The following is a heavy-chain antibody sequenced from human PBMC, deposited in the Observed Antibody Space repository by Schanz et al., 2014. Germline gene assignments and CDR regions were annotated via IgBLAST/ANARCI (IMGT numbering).Heavy chain of an antibody. CDR3: ARNRGSGGQNWYFDL. CDR2: MSHSGGVI. Sequence: PGGSLRLSCVASGFSFSDSFMSWIRQTPEKGLEWIAFMSHSGGVIYYAESVRGRFFISRDNAKNSLYLQMKSLRVDDTAVYYCARNRGSGGQNWYFDLWGRGTLVTVSS. J-gene: IGHJ2*01. CDR1: GFSFSDSF. V-gene: IGHV3-11*01. D-gene: IGHD1-26*01.